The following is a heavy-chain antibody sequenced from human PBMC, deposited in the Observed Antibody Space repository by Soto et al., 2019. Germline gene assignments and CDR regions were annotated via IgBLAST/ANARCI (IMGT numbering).Heavy chain of an antibody. CDR3: ARSIVVVTALDY. CDR2: INAGNGNT. J-gene: IGHJ4*02. V-gene: IGHV1-3*01. Sequence: ASVKVSCKASGYTFTSYAMHWVRQAPGQRLEWMGWINAGNGNTKYSQKFEGRVTITRDTSASTAYMELSSLRSEDTAVYYCARSIVVVTALDYWGQGTLVTVSS. CDR1: GYTFTSYA. D-gene: IGHD2-21*02.